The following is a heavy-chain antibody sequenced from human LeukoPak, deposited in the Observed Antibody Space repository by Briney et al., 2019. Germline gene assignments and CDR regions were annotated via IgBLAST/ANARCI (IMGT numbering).Heavy chain of an antibody. V-gene: IGHV4-4*02. CDR2: IYHSGST. D-gene: IGHD3-22*01. CDR3: ARGGAGSSGSQDY. CDR1: GGSVSSSNW. Sequence: KPSETLSLTCAVSGGSVSSSNWWSWVRQPPGKGLEWIGEIYHSGSTNYNPSLKSRVTISVDKSKNQFSLKLSSVTAADTAVYYCARGGAGSSGSQDYWGQGTLVTVSS. J-gene: IGHJ4*02.